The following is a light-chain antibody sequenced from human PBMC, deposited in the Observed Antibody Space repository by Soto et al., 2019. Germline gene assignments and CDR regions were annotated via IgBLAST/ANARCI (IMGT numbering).Light chain of an antibody. Sequence: IVLTQSPATLSLSPGERATLSCRASQSVSRYLAWYQQKPGQAARLLIYDASNRATGIPARFSGSGSGTDFTLTISSLEPEDFAVYYCQQRSNWPPVTFGQGTRLEIK. J-gene: IGKJ5*01. CDR2: DAS. V-gene: IGKV3-11*01. CDR3: QQRSNWPPVT. CDR1: QSVSRY.